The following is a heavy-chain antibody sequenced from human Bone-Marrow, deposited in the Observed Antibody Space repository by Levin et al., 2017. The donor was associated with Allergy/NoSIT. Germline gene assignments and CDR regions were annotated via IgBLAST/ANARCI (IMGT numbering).Heavy chain of an antibody. J-gene: IGHJ4*01. D-gene: IGHD3-16*02. Sequence: SQTLSLPCAVYGGSFRGHYWTWIRQPPGKGLEWIGEISHDGSPTYNPSLKSRVTISVDKSKHQFSLRLTSVTAADTAFYYCARGVGIPLGELSLEDYYFDYWGQGTLVTVSS. CDR3: ARGVGIPLGELSLEDYYFDY. V-gene: IGHV4-34*01. CDR1: GGSFRGHY. CDR2: ISHDGSP.